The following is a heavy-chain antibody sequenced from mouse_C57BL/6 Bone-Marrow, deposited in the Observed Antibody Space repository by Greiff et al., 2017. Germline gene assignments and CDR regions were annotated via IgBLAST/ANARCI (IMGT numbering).Heavy chain of an antibody. D-gene: IGHD2-4*01. CDR1: GYTFTSYW. V-gene: IGHV1-74*01. CDR2: IHPSDSDT. Sequence: QVHVKQPGAELVKPGASVKVSCKASGYTFTSYWMHWVKQRPGQGLEWIGRIHPSDSDTNYNQKFKGKATLTVDKSSSTAYMQLSSLTSEDSAVYYCAIGDYEKDYFDYWGQGTTRTVSS. J-gene: IGHJ2*01. CDR3: AIGDYEKDYFDY.